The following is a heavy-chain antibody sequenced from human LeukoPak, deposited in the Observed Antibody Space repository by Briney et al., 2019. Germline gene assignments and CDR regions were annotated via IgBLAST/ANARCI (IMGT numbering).Heavy chain of an antibody. CDR2: ISGSGGST. V-gene: IGHV3-23*01. CDR3: AKRNAAAGTPTTRH. J-gene: IGHJ1*01. D-gene: IGHD6-13*01. CDR1: GFTFSSYA. Sequence: GGSLRLSCAASGFTFSSYAMSWVRQAPGKGLEWVSAISGSGGSTYYADSVKGRFTISRDNSKNTLYLQMDSLRAEDTAVYYCAKRNAAAGTPTTRHWGQGTLVTVSS.